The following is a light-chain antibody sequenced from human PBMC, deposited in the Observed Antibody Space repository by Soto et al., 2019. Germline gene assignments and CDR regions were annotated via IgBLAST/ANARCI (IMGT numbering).Light chain of an antibody. Sequence: QAVVTQEPSLTVSPGGTVTLTCGSSTGDVTSGHYPYWFQQKPGQAPRTLIYDTSNKHSWTPARFSGSLLGGKAALTLSGAQPEDEADYYCLLLYSCARVFGGGTKVTVL. CDR2: DTS. J-gene: IGLJ3*02. CDR3: LLLYSCARV. V-gene: IGLV7-46*01. CDR1: TGDVTSGHY.